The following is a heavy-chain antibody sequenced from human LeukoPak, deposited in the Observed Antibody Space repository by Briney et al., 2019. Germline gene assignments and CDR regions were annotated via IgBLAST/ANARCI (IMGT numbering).Heavy chain of an antibody. Sequence: GGSLRLSCAASGFTFSSYGMHWVRQAPGKGLEWVAVIWYDGSNKFYADSVKGRFTISRDNSKNTLYLQMNSLRAEDTAVYYCARDHDFWSGYYIGLVDYWGQGTLVTVSS. J-gene: IGHJ4*02. D-gene: IGHD3-3*01. CDR2: IWYDGSNK. CDR1: GFTFSSYG. CDR3: ARDHDFWSGYYIGLVDY. V-gene: IGHV3-33*01.